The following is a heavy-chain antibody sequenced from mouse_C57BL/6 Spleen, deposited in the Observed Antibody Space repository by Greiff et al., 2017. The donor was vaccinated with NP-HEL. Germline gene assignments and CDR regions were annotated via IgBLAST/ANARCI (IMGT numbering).Heavy chain of an antibody. CDR3: TRSKYGSSYPYAMDY. J-gene: IGHJ4*01. V-gene: IGHV1-5*01. CDR1: GYTFTSYW. CDR2: IYPGNSDT. Sequence: EVKVVESGTVLARPGASVKMSCKTSGYTFTSYWMHWVKQRPGQGLEWIGAIYPGNSDTSYNQKFKGKAKLTAVTSASTAYMELSSLTNEDSAVYYCTRSKYGSSYPYAMDYWGQGTSVTVSS. D-gene: IGHD1-1*01.